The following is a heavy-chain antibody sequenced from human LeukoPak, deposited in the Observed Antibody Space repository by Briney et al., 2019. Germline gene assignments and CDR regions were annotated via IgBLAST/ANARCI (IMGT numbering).Heavy chain of an antibody. J-gene: IGHJ4*02. D-gene: IGHD3-10*01. CDR1: GGSISSYY. V-gene: IGHV4-59*12. CDR2: IYYSGST. CDR3: ASRGITMVRGVLGY. Sequence: SETLSLTCTVSGGSISSYYWSWIWQPPGKGLEWIGYIYYSGSTNYNPSLKSRVTISVDKSKNQFSLKLSSVTAADTAVYYCASRGITMVRGVLGYWGQGTLVTVSS.